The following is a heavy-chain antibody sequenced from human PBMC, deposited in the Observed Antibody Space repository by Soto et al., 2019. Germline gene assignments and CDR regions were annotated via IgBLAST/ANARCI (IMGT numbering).Heavy chain of an antibody. D-gene: IGHD6-19*01. CDR1: GYSFTSYS. J-gene: IGHJ4*02. Sequence: EVQLVQFGAEVKKPGESLRISCKGSGYSFTSYSISWVRQMPGKGLEWMGRIDPSDSYTNYSPSFQGHVTISADKSISTAYLQWSSMKASDTAMYYCARRIAVDVAGFDYWGQGTLVTVSS. CDR3: ARRIAVDVAGFDY. V-gene: IGHV5-10-1*01. CDR2: IDPSDSYT.